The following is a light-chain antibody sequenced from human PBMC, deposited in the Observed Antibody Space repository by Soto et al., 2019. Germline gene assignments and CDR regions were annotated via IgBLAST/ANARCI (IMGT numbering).Light chain of an antibody. Sequence: QSVLTQPASVSGSPGQSFAISCTGVRTDVVDGYDYVFWYLRQPGQAPQRIMYDVSKRPSGVSDRISDFKSGDTGSLTISGLQAEDEAEDYCTSYTGCTPGYVFGTGTKVTVL. CDR2: DVS. V-gene: IGLV2-14*03. CDR1: RTDVVDGYDY. CDR3: TSYTGCTPGYV. J-gene: IGLJ1*01.